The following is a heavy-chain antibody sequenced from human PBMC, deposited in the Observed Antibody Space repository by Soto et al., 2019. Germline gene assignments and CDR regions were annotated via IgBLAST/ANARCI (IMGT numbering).Heavy chain of an antibody. Sequence: GGSLRLSCAASGFTFSSYGMHLVRQAPGKGLEWVAVISYDGSNKYYADSVKGRFTISRYNSKNTLCLQMNSLRAEDTAVYYCARVRMVFGVVITGFEYWGQGTLVAVSS. J-gene: IGHJ4*02. CDR3: ARVRMVFGVVITGFEY. V-gene: IGHV3-30*03. D-gene: IGHD3-3*01. CDR1: GFTFSSYG. CDR2: ISYDGSNK.